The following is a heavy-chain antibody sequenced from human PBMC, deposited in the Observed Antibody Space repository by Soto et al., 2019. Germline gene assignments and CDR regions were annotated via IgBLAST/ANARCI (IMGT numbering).Heavy chain of an antibody. J-gene: IGHJ3*02. D-gene: IGHD5-18*01. CDR2: ISWNSGSI. Sequence: EVQLVESGGGLVQPGRSLRLSCAASGFTFDDYAMHWVRQAPGKGLEWVSGISWNSGSIGYADSVKGRFTISRDNAKNSLYLQMNSLRAEDTAVYYCARWGLADGRYSYGSGGAFDIWGQGTMVTVSS. CDR3: ARWGLADGRYSYGSGGAFDI. V-gene: IGHV3-9*01. CDR1: GFTFDDYA.